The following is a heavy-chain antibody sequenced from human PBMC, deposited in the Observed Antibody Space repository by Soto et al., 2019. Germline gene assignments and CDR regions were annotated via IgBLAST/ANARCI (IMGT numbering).Heavy chain of an antibody. J-gene: IGHJ6*02. CDR2: INPNSGGT. V-gene: IGHV1-2*04. CDR3: ARDFVPGRYDILTGYYREYYYYGMDV. Sequence: QVQLVQSGAEVKKPGASVKVSCKASGYTFTGYYMHWVRQAPGQGLEWMGWINPNSGGTNYAQKFQGWVTRTRNTYISTAYMELSRLRSDDTAVYYCARDFVPGRYDILTGYYREYYYYGMDVWGQGTTVTVSS. CDR1: GYTFTGYY. D-gene: IGHD3-9*01.